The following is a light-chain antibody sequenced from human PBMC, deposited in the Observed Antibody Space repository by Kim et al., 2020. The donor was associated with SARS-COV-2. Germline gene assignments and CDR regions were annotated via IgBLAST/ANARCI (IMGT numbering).Light chain of an antibody. CDR1: KLGDKY. V-gene: IGLV3-1*01. J-gene: IGLJ1*01. CDR2: QDT. Sequence: SYELTQPPSVSVSPGQTASITCSGDKLGDKYACWYQQKPGQSPLLVIYQDTKRPSGIPERFSGSNSGNTATLTISGTQAMDEADYYCQAWDSSTLYVLGT. CDR3: QAWDSSTLYV.